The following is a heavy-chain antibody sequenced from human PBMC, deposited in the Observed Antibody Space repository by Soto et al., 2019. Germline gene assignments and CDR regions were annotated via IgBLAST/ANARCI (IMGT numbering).Heavy chain of an antibody. CDR2: ISSSSSYI. D-gene: IGHD6-19*01. CDR3: ARDLVGRYYAFDI. CDR1: GFTFSSDS. V-gene: IGHV3-21*01. Sequence: PGGSLRLSCAASGFTFSSDSMNWVRQAPGKGLEWVSSISSSSSYIYYADSVKGRFTISRDNAKNSLYLQMNSLRAEDTAVYYCARDLVGRYYAFDIWGQGTMVTVSS. J-gene: IGHJ3*02.